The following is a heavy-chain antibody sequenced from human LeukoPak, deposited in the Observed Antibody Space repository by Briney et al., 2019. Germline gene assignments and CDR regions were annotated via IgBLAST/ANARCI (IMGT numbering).Heavy chain of an antibody. D-gene: IGHD1-26*01. J-gene: IGHJ4*02. Sequence: GGSLRLSCAASRFTFSAYNMNWVRQAPGKGLEWVSSITSSSSYIYYADSVKGRFTISRDNSKNTLYLQMNSLRAEDTAVYYCAKVGATLENFDYWGQGTLVTVSS. V-gene: IGHV3-21*04. CDR2: ITSSSSYI. CDR1: RFTFSAYN. CDR3: AKVGATLENFDY.